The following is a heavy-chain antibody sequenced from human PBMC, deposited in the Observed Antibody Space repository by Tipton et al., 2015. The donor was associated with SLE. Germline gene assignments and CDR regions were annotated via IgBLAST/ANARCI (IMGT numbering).Heavy chain of an antibody. J-gene: IGHJ4*02. CDR3: SRGPGKYYSDH. V-gene: IGHV4-38-2*01. CDR1: GDSISSGDY. CDR2: IYHSGNT. Sequence: GSLRLSCSVYGDSISSGDYWGWIRQTPGKGLEWIGSIYHSGNTYFNPSLKSRVTISVDSLKNQVSLKVPSVTSADTGAYYCSRGPGKYYSDHWGQGILVTVSS.